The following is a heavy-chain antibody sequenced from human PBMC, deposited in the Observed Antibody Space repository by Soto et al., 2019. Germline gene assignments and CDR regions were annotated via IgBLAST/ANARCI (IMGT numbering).Heavy chain of an antibody. D-gene: IGHD2-2*01. J-gene: IGHJ5*02. V-gene: IGHV4-59*08. CDR2: IYYSGST. Sequence: QVQLQESGPGLVKPSETLSLTCTVSGGSISPYYWAWIRQPPGKGLEWVGYIYYSGSTSYNPSRQRRVALSLEAAKSPCSLRLSSVTASDTAVYYCARLGEYYQSLDPWGQGTLVTVSS. CDR3: ARLGEYYQSLDP. CDR1: GGSISPYY.